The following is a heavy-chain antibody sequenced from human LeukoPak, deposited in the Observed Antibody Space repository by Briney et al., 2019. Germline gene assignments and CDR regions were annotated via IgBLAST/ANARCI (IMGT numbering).Heavy chain of an antibody. CDR3: AALYGDQNVNADH. CDR2: VYSSGNT. Sequence: RASETLSLTCAVSGGSISTFSWTWIRQPAGKGLEWVGRVYSSGNTNYNPSLKSRVTMSVDTSKNHFSLKLTSVTAADTAVYYCAALYGDQNVNADHWGQGTLVTVSS. J-gene: IGHJ4*02. V-gene: IGHV4-4*07. D-gene: IGHD4-17*01. CDR1: GGSISTFS.